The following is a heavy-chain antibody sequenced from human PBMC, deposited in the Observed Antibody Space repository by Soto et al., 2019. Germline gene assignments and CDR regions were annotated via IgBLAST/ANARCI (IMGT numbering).Heavy chain of an antibody. CDR3: ARSPWDYYGSGSYPHYYYYMDV. Sequence: SETLSLTCTVSGGSISSYYWSWIRQPPGKGLEWIGYIYYSGSTNYNPSLKSRVTISVDTSKNQFSLKLSSVTAADTAVYYCARSPWDYYGSGSYPHYYYYMDVWGKGTTVTVSS. V-gene: IGHV4-59*01. D-gene: IGHD3-10*01. J-gene: IGHJ6*03. CDR2: IYYSGST. CDR1: GGSISSYY.